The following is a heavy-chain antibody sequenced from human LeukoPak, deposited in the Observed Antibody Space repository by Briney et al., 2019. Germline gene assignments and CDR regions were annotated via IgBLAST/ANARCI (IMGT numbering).Heavy chain of an antibody. CDR1: GFTFSNHW. CDR2: IKQDGSEK. V-gene: IGHV3-7*01. J-gene: IGHJ4*02. Sequence: GRSLRLSCAASGFTFSNHWMSWVRQAPGKGLEWVANIKQDGSEKYYVDSVKGRLTISRDNAKNSLYLQMNSLRGEDTAVYYCARLYTSGCFDYWGQGTLVTVSS. D-gene: IGHD6-19*01. CDR3: ARLYTSGCFDY.